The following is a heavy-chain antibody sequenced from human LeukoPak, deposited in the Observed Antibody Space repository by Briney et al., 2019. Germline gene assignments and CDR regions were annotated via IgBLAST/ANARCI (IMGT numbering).Heavy chain of an antibody. CDR1: GFTFDDYA. V-gene: IGHV3-9*03. D-gene: IGHD2-2*01. J-gene: IGHJ4*02. CDR2: ISWNSGSI. CDR3: AKGANIVVADDFFEY. Sequence: GGSLRLSCAASGFTFDDYAMHWVRQAPGKGLEWVSGISWNSGSIGYADSVKGRFTISRDNAKNSLYLQTNSLRTDDMALYYCAKGANIVVADDFFEYWGQGTLVTVSS.